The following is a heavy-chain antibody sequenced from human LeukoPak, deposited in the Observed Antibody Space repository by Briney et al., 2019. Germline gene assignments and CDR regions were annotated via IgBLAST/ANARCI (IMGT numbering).Heavy chain of an antibody. Sequence: GGSLRLSCAASGFTFSNYWMSWVRQAPGKGLEWVANIKQDGSEKYYVDSVKGRFTISRDNAKNSLYLQMNSLRAEDTAVYYCARGLWTAHYYYYYGMDVWGQGTTVTVSS. V-gene: IGHV3-7*01. CDR2: IKQDGSEK. CDR1: GFTFSNYW. J-gene: IGHJ6*02. CDR3: ARGLWTAHYYYYYGMDV. D-gene: IGHD3/OR15-3a*01.